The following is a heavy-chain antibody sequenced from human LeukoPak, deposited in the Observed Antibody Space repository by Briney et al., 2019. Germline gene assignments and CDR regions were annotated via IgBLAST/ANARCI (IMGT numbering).Heavy chain of an antibody. V-gene: IGHV4-34*01. D-gene: IGHD3-3*01. CDR1: GGSFSGYY. CDR3: ARAPYYDFWSGYYSLDY. J-gene: IGHJ4*02. Sequence: SETLSLTCAVYGGSFSGYYWSWIRQPPGKGLEWIGEINHRGSTNYNPSLKSRVTISVDTSKNQFSLKLSSVTAADTAVYYCARAPYYDFWSGYYSLDYWGQGTLVTVSS. CDR2: INHRGST.